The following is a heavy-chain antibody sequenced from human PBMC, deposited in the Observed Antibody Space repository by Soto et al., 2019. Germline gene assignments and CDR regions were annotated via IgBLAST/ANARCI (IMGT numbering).Heavy chain of an antibody. D-gene: IGHD2-2*01. V-gene: IGHV3-33*01. CDR3: ARDQSSVVPADTNRGYYYYGMDV. Sequence: QVQLVESGGGVVQPGRSLRLSCAASGFTFSSYGMHWVRQAPGKGLEWVAVIWYDGSNKYYADSVKGRFTISRDNSKNTLYLQMNSLRAEDTAVYYCARDQSSVVPADTNRGYYYYGMDVWGQGTTVTVSS. J-gene: IGHJ6*02. CDR2: IWYDGSNK. CDR1: GFTFSSYG.